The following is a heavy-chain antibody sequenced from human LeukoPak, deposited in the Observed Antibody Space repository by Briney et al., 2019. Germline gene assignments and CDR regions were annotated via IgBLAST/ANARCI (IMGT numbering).Heavy chain of an antibody. CDR2: IYSGGST. CDR1: GFTVSSNY. Sequence: GGSLRLSCAASGFTVSSNYMSWVRQAPGKGLEWVSVIYSGGSTYYADSVKSRFTISRDNSKNTLYLQMNSLRAEDTAVYYCARDRRGIAAAGTYYYYYMDVWGKGTTVTVSS. CDR3: ARDRRGIAAAGTYYYYYMDV. V-gene: IGHV3-53*01. D-gene: IGHD6-13*01. J-gene: IGHJ6*03.